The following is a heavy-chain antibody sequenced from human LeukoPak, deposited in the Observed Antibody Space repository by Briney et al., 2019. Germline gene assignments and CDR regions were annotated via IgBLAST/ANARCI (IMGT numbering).Heavy chain of an antibody. CDR1: GFTFSSYW. Sequence: PGGSLRLSCAASGFTFSSYWMHWVRQAPGKGLEWVANIKQDGSEKYYVDSVKGRFTISRDNAKNSLYLQMNSLRAEDTAVYYCVKSGTFFLYYFDSWGQGTQLTVSS. V-gene: IGHV3-7*01. CDR3: VKSGTFFLYYFDS. CDR2: IKQDGSEK. D-gene: IGHD1-26*01. J-gene: IGHJ4*02.